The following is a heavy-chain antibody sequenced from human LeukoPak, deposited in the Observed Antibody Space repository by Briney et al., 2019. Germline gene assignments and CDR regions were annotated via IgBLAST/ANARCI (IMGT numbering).Heavy chain of an antibody. CDR1: GFIISDYA. CDR2: LSANGGTT. CDR3: VKDRYKGDSASWYFFHY. Sequence: GGSLRLSCSASGFIISDYAMHWVRQAPGKGLEYVSALSANGGTTYYADSVKGRFTISRDTSKNTLYLQMSSLRAEDTAMYHCVKDRYKGDSASWYFFHYWGQGTLVTVSS. D-gene: IGHD2-2*01. V-gene: IGHV3-64D*06. J-gene: IGHJ4*02.